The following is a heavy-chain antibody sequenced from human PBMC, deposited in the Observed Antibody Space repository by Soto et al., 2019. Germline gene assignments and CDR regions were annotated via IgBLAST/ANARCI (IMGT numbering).Heavy chain of an antibody. V-gene: IGHV1-8*02. CDR1: GGTFGSNA. CDR2: MNPNTGNS. D-gene: IGHD1-1*01. J-gene: IGHJ4*02. Sequence: ASVKVSCKASGGTFGSNAISWVRQAPGQGLEWMGGMNPNTGNSGYAQKFQGRVTVTSDTSINTVHMELSSLRSEDTAVYYCARRAETNGWNGFGADKYYFDFWGQGTLVTVSS. CDR3: ARRAETNGWNGFGADKYYFDF.